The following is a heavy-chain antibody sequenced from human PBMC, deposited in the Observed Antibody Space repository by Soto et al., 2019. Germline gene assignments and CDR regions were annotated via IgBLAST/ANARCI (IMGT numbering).Heavy chain of an antibody. D-gene: IGHD1-26*01. Sequence: QVQLVQSGAEVKKPGSSGKVSCKASGGTFTDYTITWVRQAPGQWLEWMGRIIPVLDLSNYAQKFQGRVTITADTSTTTSYMELSCMTSEDTAVYYCAKKLGPRAFDLWGRGTLVTVSS. J-gene: IGHJ2*01. CDR1: GGTFTDYT. V-gene: IGHV1-69*02. CDR2: IIPVLDLS. CDR3: AKKLGPRAFDL.